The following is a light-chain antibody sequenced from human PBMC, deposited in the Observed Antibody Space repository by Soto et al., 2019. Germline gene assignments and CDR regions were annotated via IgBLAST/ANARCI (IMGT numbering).Light chain of an antibody. CDR2: DAS. Sequence: DIQMAQGPTSVFGSLGNIITMSCRASQSISTYLNWYQKKPGKAPNLLIYDASRLQSGVPSRFSGSGGGTDFTLSISSVQPEDFATYFCQQSYMDPITFGQG. V-gene: IGKV1-39*01. CDR1: QSISTY. J-gene: IGKJ5*01. CDR3: QQSYMDPIT.